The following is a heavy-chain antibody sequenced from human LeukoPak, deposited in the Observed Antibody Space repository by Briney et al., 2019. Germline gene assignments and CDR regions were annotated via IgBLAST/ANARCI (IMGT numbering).Heavy chain of an antibody. CDR3: VIDRPTWIQPGGTNFFDY. Sequence: GGSLRLSCSASGFTFSIYAVHWVRQAPGKGLEYVSGIGTGGHITYYADSVKGRFTISRDNSKNMLYLQMSSLRTDDTAVYHCVIDRPTWIQPGGTNFFDYWGQGTLVTVSS. J-gene: IGHJ4*02. CDR1: GFTFSIYA. V-gene: IGHV3-64D*09. CDR2: IGTGGHIT. D-gene: IGHD5-18*01.